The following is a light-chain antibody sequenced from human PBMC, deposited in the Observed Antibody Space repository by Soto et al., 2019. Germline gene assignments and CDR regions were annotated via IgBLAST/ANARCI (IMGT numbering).Light chain of an antibody. V-gene: IGLV6-57*02. CDR1: SGSIASNY. CDR3: QSHDTTNVV. J-gene: IGLJ3*02. Sequence: NFMLTQPHSVSESPGKTVTISCTGSSGSIASNYVQWYQQHPGSAPTTVIYEDNKRPSGVPDRFSGSVDTSSNSASLIISGLKTEDEADYYCQSHDTTNVVFGRGTKLTVL. CDR2: EDN.